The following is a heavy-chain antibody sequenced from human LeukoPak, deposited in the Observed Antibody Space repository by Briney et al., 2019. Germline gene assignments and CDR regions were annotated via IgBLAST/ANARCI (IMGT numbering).Heavy chain of an antibody. V-gene: IGHV4-30-2*01. CDR1: GGSISSGGYY. J-gene: IGHJ2*01. D-gene: IGHD3-3*01. CDR3: ARDPPGAKELRFLEWPPSWYFDL. CDR2: IYHSGST. Sequence: SQTLSLTCTVSGGSISSGGYYWSWIRQPPGKGLEWVGYIYHSGSTYYNPSLKSRVTISVDRSKNQLSLKLSSVTAADTAVYYCARDPPGAKELRFLEWPPSWYFDLWGRGTLVTVSS.